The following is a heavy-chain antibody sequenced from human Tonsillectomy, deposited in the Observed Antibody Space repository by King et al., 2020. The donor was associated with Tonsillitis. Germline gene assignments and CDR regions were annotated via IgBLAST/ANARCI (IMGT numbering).Heavy chain of an antibody. D-gene: IGHD6-19*01. Sequence: QLVQSGSEVKKPGASVKVSCRASGYTFTGSYMHWLRQAPGQGLEGMGWINPDSGGTNYAQKFQGRGTMTRDTSIATAYMEVSRLRSDDTAMYYCATWIEQWLVVDGYYFDYWGQGTLVTVSS. J-gene: IGHJ4*02. V-gene: IGHV1-2*02. CDR2: INPDSGGT. CDR1: GYTFTGSY. CDR3: ATWIEQWLVVDGYYFDY.